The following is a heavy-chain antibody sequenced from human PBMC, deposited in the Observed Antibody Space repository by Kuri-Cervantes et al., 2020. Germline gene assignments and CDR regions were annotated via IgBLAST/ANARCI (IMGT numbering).Heavy chain of an antibody. V-gene: IGHV1-18*01. D-gene: IGHD6-13*01. Sequence: ASVKVSCKASGYTFTSYGISWVRQAPGQGLEWMGWISAYNGNTNYAQKLQGRVTMTTDTSTSTAYVELRSLRSDDTAVYYCARVRKKQQLVVDYWGQGTLVTVSS. CDR3: ARVRKKQQLVVDY. CDR2: ISAYNGNT. J-gene: IGHJ4*02. CDR1: GYTFTSYG.